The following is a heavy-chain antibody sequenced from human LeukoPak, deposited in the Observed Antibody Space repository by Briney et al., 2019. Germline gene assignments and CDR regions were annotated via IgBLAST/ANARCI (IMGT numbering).Heavy chain of an antibody. CDR1: GFTFDDYG. V-gene: IGHV3-20*04. CDR3: ARGWIAVAGTDYYFYMDV. D-gene: IGHD6-19*01. CDR2: INWNGGST. Sequence: GGSLRLSCAASGFTFDDYGMSWVRQAPGKGLEWVSGINWNGGSTGYADSVKGRFTISRDNAKNSLYLQMNSLRAEDTALYYCARGWIAVAGTDYYFYMDVWGKGTTLAVSS. J-gene: IGHJ6*03.